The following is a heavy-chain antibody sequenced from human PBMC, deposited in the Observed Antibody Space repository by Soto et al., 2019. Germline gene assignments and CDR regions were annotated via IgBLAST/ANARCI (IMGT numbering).Heavy chain of an antibody. CDR3: ARVAEMGTVTEGYYYYMDV. D-gene: IGHD4-17*01. V-gene: IGHV1-69*04. CDR2: IIPILGVA. J-gene: IGHJ6*03. Sequence: QVQLVQSGAEVKKPGSSVKVSCKASGDTFSNHPISWVRQAPGQGLEWMGRIIPILGVANYAQKFQGRVTITADNSTTTAYMELSSLRSADTAVYYCARVAEMGTVTEGYYYYMDVWGKGTTVTVSS. CDR1: GDTFSNHP.